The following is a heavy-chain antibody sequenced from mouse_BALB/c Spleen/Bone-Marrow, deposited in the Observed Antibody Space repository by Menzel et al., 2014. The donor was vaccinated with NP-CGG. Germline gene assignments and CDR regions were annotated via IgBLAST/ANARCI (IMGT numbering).Heavy chain of an antibody. CDR2: IRNKANGYTT. D-gene: IGHD2-4*01. CDR1: GFTFTDYY. V-gene: IGHV7-3*02. Sequence: EVHLVESGGGLVQPGGSLRLSCATSGFTFTDYYMSWVRQPPGKALEWLGFIRNKANGYTTEYSASVKGRFTISRDNSQSILYLQMNTLRAEDSATYYCARDINYDTYWYFDVWGAGTTVTVSS. CDR3: ARDINYDTYWYFDV. J-gene: IGHJ1*01.